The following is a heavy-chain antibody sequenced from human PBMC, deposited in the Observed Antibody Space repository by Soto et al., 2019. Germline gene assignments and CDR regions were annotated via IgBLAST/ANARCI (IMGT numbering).Heavy chain of an antibody. CDR1: GYTFTSYG. CDR3: ARGRPSGSYHLLDY. Sequence: ASVKVSCKASGYTFTSYGISWVRQAPGQGLEWMGWISAYNGNTNYAQKLQGRVTMTRDTAIRTAYMEVSRLRSDDTAVYYCARGRPSGSYHLLDYWGQGTLVTVSS. J-gene: IGHJ4*02. V-gene: IGHV1-18*01. CDR2: ISAYNGNT. D-gene: IGHD3-10*01.